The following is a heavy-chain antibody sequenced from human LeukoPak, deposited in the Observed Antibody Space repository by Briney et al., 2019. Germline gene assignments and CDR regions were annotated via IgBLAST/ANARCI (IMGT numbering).Heavy chain of an antibody. Sequence: PGESLRLSCAGSGFTFSTYWMYWVRQAPGKGLEWVANIKGDGSQKNYAESVKGRFTISRDNAKNSLYLQINSLGDEDTAMYYCARGNDYWGQGTLVTVSS. V-gene: IGHV3-7*04. J-gene: IGHJ4*02. CDR2: IKGDGSQK. CDR1: GFTFSTYW. CDR3: ARGNDY.